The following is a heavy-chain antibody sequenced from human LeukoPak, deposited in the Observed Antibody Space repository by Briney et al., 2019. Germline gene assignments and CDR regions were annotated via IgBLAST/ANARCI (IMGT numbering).Heavy chain of an antibody. Sequence: GGSLRLSCAVSGFTFSSYAMSWVRQAPGKGLEWVSAISGSGGSTYYADSVKGRFTISRDNSKNTLYLQMNSLRAEDTAVYYCAKVPTYYYDSSGSGDWGQGTLVTVSS. V-gene: IGHV3-23*01. J-gene: IGHJ4*02. CDR2: ISGSGGST. D-gene: IGHD3-22*01. CDR3: AKVPTYYYDSSGSGD. CDR1: GFTFSSYA.